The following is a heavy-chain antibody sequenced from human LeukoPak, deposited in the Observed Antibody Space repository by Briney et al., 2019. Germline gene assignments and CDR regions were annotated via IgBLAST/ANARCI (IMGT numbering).Heavy chain of an antibody. V-gene: IGHV3-7*03. D-gene: IGHD6-13*01. CDR3: ARDKPAAGGGYGSLFDY. CDR2: IKQDESEK. CDR1: GFTFNSYW. Sequence: HPGGSLRLSCAASGFTFNSYWMSWVRQTPGKGLEWVANIKQDESEKYYVDSVKGRFTISRDNAKNSLFLQMISLRAEDTAVYYCARDKPAAGGGYGSLFDYWGQGTLVTVSS. J-gene: IGHJ4*02.